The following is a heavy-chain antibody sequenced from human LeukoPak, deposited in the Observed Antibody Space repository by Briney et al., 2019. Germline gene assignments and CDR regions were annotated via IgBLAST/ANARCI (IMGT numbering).Heavy chain of an antibody. CDR1: GGSIYSYY. Sequence: SETLSLTCTVSGGSIYSYYWSWIRQPAGKGLEWIGRIYTSGSTNYNPSLKSRVTMSVNTSKNQFSLKLSSVTAADTAVYYCARGHGLRWLQYNYWGQGTLVTVSS. D-gene: IGHD5-24*01. CDR3: ARGHGLRWLQYNY. V-gene: IGHV4-4*07. J-gene: IGHJ4*02. CDR2: IYTSGST.